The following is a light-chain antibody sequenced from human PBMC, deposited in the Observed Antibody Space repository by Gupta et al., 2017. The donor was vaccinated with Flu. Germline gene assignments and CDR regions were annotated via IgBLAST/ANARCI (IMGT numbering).Light chain of an antibody. CDR2: LDIYGAN. CDR1: SGHGSYI. CDR3: ETWDSDTLV. Sequence: QPVLTQSSSAAASLGSSVNLTCTLSSGHGSYIIAWHQQQPGKAPRYFMMLDIYGANNTATAIPDRFSGSSSGADANLTISDPQADDEDDYYCETWDSDTLVFGGGTRLTVL. V-gene: IGLV4-60*03. J-gene: IGLJ2*01.